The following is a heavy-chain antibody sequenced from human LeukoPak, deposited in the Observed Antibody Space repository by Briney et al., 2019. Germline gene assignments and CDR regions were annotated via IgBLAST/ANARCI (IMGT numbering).Heavy chain of an antibody. Sequence: ASLKVSCKASGYTFTGYGISWVRQAPGQGLEWMGWISAYNGNTNYAQKLQGRVTMTTDTSTSTAYMELRSLRSDDTAVYYCARTPYIAVAELFDIWGQGPMVTVSS. V-gene: IGHV1-18*01. CDR3: ARTPYIAVAELFDI. CDR2: ISAYNGNT. CDR1: GYTFTGYG. J-gene: IGHJ3*02. D-gene: IGHD6-19*01.